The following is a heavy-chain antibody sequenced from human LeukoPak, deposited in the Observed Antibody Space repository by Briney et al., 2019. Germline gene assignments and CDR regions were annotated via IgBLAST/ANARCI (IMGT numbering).Heavy chain of an antibody. J-gene: IGHJ4*02. CDR2: ISSSSSYI. V-gene: IGHV3-21*01. D-gene: IGHD3-22*01. Sequence: GGSLRLSCAASGFTFSSYSMNWVRQAPGKGLEWVSSISSSSSYIYYADSVKGRFTISRDNAKNSLYLQMNSLRAEDTAVYYCARGERGSSGYTNFDYWGQGTLVTVSS. CDR1: GFTFSSYS. CDR3: ARGERGSSGYTNFDY.